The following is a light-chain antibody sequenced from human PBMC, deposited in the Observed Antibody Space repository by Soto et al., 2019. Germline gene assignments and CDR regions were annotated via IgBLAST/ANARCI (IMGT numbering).Light chain of an antibody. V-gene: IGLV2-14*01. Sequence: QSALTQPASVSGSPGQSITISCTGTSSDVGAYNFVSWYQQYPGKAPKFMIYEVNNRPSGVSNRFSGSKSGNTASLTISGLQAEDEADYYCSSFTRSSTYVFGSGTKVTVL. CDR1: SSDVGAYNF. J-gene: IGLJ1*01. CDR2: EVN. CDR3: SSFTRSSTYV.